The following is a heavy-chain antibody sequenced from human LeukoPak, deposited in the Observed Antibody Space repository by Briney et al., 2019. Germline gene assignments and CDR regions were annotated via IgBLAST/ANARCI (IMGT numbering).Heavy chain of an antibody. Sequence: PSETLSLTCAVYGGSFSGYYWSWIRQPPGKGLEWIGEINHSGSTNYNPSLKSRVTISVDTSKNQFSLKLSSVTAADTAVHYCARGRGYCSSTSCYNYYYYMDVWGKGTTVTVSS. J-gene: IGHJ6*03. CDR2: INHSGST. CDR3: ARGRGYCSSTSCYNYYYYMDV. V-gene: IGHV4-34*01. D-gene: IGHD2-2*02. CDR1: GGSFSGYY.